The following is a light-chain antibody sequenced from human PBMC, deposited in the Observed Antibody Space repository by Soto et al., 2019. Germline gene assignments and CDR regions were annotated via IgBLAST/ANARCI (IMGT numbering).Light chain of an antibody. CDR2: DVT. V-gene: IGLV2-14*03. J-gene: IGLJ2*01. CDR3: SSYTTNSTLVV. Sequence: QSALTQPASVSESPGQSITIPCTGTSSDVGGYNFVSWYQQYPGKAPKLIIYDVTNRPSGVSNRFSGSKSGNTASLTISGPQAEDEATYYCSSYTTNSTLVVFGGGTKLTVL. CDR1: SSDVGGYNF.